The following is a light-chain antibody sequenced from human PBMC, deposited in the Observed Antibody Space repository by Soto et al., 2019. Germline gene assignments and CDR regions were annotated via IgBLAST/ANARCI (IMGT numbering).Light chain of an antibody. V-gene: IGLV2-14*01. CDR2: EVS. Sequence: ALTQPASVSGSPGQSITISCTGSSGDVGHYNYVSWYQQHPGKAPKLMIYEVSNRPSGVSNRFSGSKSGNTASLIISGLQAEDEADYYCTSYTTSRIWVFGGGTKVTVL. CDR3: TSYTTSRIWV. J-gene: IGLJ3*02. CDR1: SGDVGHYNY.